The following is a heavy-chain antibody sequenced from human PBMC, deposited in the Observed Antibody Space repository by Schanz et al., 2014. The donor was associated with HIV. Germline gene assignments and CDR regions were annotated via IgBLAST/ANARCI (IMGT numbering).Heavy chain of an antibody. D-gene: IGHD3-10*01. CDR3: AKAGGGPSPSYYGMDV. J-gene: IGHJ6*02. Sequence: QVQLVESGGGVVQPGRSLRLSCAASGFTFNYYGMHWALPSPFPFLSWVGVIWYDGTTKYYADSVKCRFTISRDNSKNTVDLQMNSLRAEDTAVYYCAKAGGGPSPSYYGMDVWGQGNTV. CDR2: IWYDGTTK. CDR1: GFTFNYYG. V-gene: IGHV3-33*06.